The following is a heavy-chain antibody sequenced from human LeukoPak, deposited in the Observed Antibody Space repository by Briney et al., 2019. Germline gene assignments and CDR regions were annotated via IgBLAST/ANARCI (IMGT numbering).Heavy chain of an antibody. CDR1: GFSFTSHG. Sequence: PGGSLRLSCAASGFSFTSHGFHWVRQAPSKGLEWVALIWYDGSKKVYVDSVKGRFTISRGDPKNTLYLQMNSLRDEDTAVYYCARGGYDFWSGYLNWFDPWGQGTLVTVSS. CDR3: ARGGYDFWSGYLNWFDP. V-gene: IGHV3-33*01. CDR2: IWYDGSKK. D-gene: IGHD3-3*01. J-gene: IGHJ5*02.